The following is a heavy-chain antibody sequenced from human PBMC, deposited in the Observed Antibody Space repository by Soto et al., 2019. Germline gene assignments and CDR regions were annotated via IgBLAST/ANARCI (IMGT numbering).Heavy chain of an antibody. V-gene: IGHV3-53*01. CDR3: ARDRLVVITGAFYYYGMDV. Sequence: GGSLRLSCAASGFTVSSNYMSWVRQAPGKGLEWVSVIYSGGSTYYADSVKGRFTISRDNSKNTLYLQMNSLRAEDTAVYYCARDRLVVITGAFYYYGMDVWGQGNTVTVSS. J-gene: IGHJ6*02. CDR1: GFTVSSNY. CDR2: IYSGGST. D-gene: IGHD3-22*01.